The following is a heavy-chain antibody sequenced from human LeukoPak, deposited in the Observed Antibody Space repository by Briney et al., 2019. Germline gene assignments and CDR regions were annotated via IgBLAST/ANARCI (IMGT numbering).Heavy chain of an antibody. CDR3: ARGLSAIVH. D-gene: IGHD2-21*02. J-gene: IGHJ4*02. Sequence: SETLSLTCAVYGGSFSGYYWSWIRQPPGKGLEWIGEINHSGSTNYNPSLKSRVTISVDTSKNQFSLKLSSVAAADTAVYYCARGLSAIVHWGQGTLVTVSS. CDR1: GGSFSGYY. V-gene: IGHV4-34*01. CDR2: INHSGST.